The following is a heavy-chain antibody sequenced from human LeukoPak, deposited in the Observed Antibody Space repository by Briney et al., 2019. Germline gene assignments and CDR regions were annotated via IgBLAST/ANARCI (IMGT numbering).Heavy chain of an antibody. CDR2: ISYDGSNK. V-gene: IGHV3-30*18. Sequence: GGSLRLSCAASGFTFSSYGMHWVRQAPGKGLEWVAVISYDGSNKYYADSVKGRFTISRDISKNTLYLQMNSLRAEDTAVYYCAKDDAAVAGPDYWGQGTLVTVSS. CDR3: AKDDAAVAGPDY. D-gene: IGHD6-19*01. J-gene: IGHJ4*02. CDR1: GFTFSSYG.